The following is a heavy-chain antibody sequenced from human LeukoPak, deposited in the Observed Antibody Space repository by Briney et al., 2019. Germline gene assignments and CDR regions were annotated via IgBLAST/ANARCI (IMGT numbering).Heavy chain of an antibody. CDR1: GFTFSSSE. J-gene: IGHJ4*02. D-gene: IGHD6-19*01. Sequence: PGGSLRLSCAASGFTFSSSEMNWVRQAPGKGLEWVSYISGSGTSIYYAEYVKGRFTISRDNAKNSLYLQMNSLRGEDTAVYYCVRDRASSGWYFWGQGTLGTVSS. CDR3: VRDRASSGWYF. V-gene: IGHV3-48*03. CDR2: ISGSGTSI.